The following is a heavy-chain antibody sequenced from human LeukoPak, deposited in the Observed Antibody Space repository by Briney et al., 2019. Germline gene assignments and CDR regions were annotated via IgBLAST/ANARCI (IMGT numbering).Heavy chain of an antibody. V-gene: IGHV1-18*01. CDR2: FSAYNGNT. J-gene: IGHJ3*02. Sequence: ASVKVSCKASGYTFTSYGLSWVRQAPGQGLEWMGWFSAYNGNTNYAQKLQGRVTMTTDTSTSTAYMELRSLRSDDTAVYYCAREGVAATLDDAFDIWGQGTMVTVSS. D-gene: IGHD2-15*01. CDR3: AREGVAATLDDAFDI. CDR1: GYTFTSYG.